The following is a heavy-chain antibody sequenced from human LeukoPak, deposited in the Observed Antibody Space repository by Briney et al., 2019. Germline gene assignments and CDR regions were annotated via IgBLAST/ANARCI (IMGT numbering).Heavy chain of an antibody. CDR3: ARRIAEAGNFDY. CDR2: INSDGSST. J-gene: IGHJ4*02. Sequence: GVSLRCSCAASGFTFSSYWRHWVRQAPGKGLVWVSRINSDGSSTSYADSVKGRFTISRDNAKNTLYLQMNSLRAEDTAVYYCARRIAEAGNFDYWGQGTLVTVSS. V-gene: IGHV3-74*01. D-gene: IGHD6-19*01. CDR1: GFTFSSYW.